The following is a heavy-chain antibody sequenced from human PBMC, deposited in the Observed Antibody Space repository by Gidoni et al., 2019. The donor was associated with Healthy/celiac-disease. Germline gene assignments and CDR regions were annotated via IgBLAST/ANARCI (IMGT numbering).Heavy chain of an antibody. D-gene: IGHD3-10*01. CDR3: AKGQWFGELPTGGFDY. CDR2: ISGSGGST. V-gene: IGHV3-23*01. J-gene: IGHJ4*02. CDR1: GFTFSSYA. Sequence: EVQLLESGGGLVQPGGSLRLSCAASGFTFSSYAMSWVRQAPGKGLGWVSAISGSGGSTYYADSVKGRFTISRDNSKNTLYLQMNSLRAEDTAVYYCAKGQWFGELPTGGFDYWGQGTLVTVSS.